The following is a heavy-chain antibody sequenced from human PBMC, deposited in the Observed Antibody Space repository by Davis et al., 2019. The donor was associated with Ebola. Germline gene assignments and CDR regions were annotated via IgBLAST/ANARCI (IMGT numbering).Heavy chain of an antibody. V-gene: IGHV4-61*01. J-gene: IGHJ6*02. D-gene: IGHD3-3*01. CDR2: IYYSGST. CDR1: GGSVSSGSYY. Sequence: PSETLSLTCTVSGGSVSSGSYYWSWIQQPPGKGLEWIGYIYYSGSTNYNPSLKSRVTISVDTSKNQFSLKLSSVTAADTAVYYCARDLNYDFWSGYLDYYGMDVWGQGTTVTVSS. CDR3: ARDLNYDFWSGYLDYYGMDV.